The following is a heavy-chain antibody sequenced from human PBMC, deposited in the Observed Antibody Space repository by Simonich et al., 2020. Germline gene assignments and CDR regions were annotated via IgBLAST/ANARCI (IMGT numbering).Heavy chain of an antibody. CDR2: ISGSGGST. J-gene: IGHJ4*02. V-gene: IGHV3-23*01. CDR3: ATYYFDY. Sequence: EVQLLESGGGLVQPGGSLRLSCAASGFTFSSYAMSCVCQAPGKSRELVSAISGSGGSTYYADSGKGRFTISRDNSKNTLYLQMNSLRAEDTAVYYCATYYFDYWGQGTLVTVSS. CDR1: GFTFSSYA.